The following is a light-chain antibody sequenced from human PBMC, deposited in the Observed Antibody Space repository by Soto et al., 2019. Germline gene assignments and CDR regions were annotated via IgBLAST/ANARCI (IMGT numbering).Light chain of an antibody. Sequence: QSALTQPPSASGSPGQSVTISCSGTSSDVGGYNYVSWYQQRPGKAPKLVIYEVSKRPSGVPDRFSGSKSGNTASLTVSGLQAEDEADYYCSSYTSSYVFGTGTKVTVL. CDR3: SSYTSSYV. J-gene: IGLJ1*01. V-gene: IGLV2-8*01. CDR2: EVS. CDR1: SSDVGGYNY.